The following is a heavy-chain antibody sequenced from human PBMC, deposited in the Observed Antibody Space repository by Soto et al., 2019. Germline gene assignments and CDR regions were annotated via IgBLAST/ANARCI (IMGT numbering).Heavy chain of an antibody. V-gene: IGHV3-30-3*01. J-gene: IGHJ4*02. CDR3: AREWSISVAALGY. Sequence: QEQLVESGGGVVQPGRSLKLSCAASEFTFSSYTMYWVRQAPGKGLEWVAGISNDGGNTYYPDSVKGRFTISRDNSKNTLYLEMNSLRAEDTALYYCAREWSISVAALGYWGQGTLVTVSS. CDR1: EFTFSSYT. D-gene: IGHD6-19*01. CDR2: ISNDGGNT.